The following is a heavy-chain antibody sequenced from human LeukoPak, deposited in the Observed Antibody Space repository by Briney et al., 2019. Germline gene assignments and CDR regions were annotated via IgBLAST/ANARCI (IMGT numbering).Heavy chain of an antibody. V-gene: IGHV1-69*01. CDR2: IIPIFGTA. CDR1: GGTYSSYA. Sequence: GSSVKVSCKASGGTYSSYAISWVRQAPGQGLEWMGGIIPIFGTANYAQKFQGRVTITADESTSTAYMELSGLRSEDTAVYYCARGCRSTSCYAESFDYWGQGTLVTVSS. CDR3: ARGCRSTSCYAESFDY. D-gene: IGHD2-2*01. J-gene: IGHJ4*02.